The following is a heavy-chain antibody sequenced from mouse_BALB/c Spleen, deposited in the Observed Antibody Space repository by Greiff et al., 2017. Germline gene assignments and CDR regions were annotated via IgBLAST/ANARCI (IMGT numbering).Heavy chain of an antibody. CDR3: AREGPGDFDV. J-gene: IGHJ1*01. V-gene: IGHV5-9-4*01. Sequence: EVQGVESGGGLVKPGGSLKLSCAASGFTFSSYAMSWVRQSPEKRLEWVAEISSGGSYTYYPDTVTGRFTISRDNAKNTLYLEMSSLRSEDTAMYYCAREGPGDFDVWGAGTTVTVSA. CDR2: ISSGGSYT. CDR1: GFTFSSYA.